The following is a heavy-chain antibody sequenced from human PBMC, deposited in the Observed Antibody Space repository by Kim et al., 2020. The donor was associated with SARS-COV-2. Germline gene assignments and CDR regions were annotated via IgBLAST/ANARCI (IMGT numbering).Heavy chain of an antibody. J-gene: IGHJ4*02. Sequence: YADSGQGRFTISRDNSENIVFLQMDSLRVEDTATYYCTSGGMASGWLGDCWGQGTLVTVSS. CDR3: TSGGMASGWLGDC. V-gene: IGHV3-23*01. D-gene: IGHD6-19*01.